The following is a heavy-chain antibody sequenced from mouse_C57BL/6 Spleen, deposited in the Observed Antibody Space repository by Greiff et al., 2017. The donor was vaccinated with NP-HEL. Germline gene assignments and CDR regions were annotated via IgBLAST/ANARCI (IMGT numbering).Heavy chain of an antibody. CDR2: INPNYGTT. J-gene: IGHJ4*01. Sequence: LVESGPELVKPGASVKISCKASGYSFTDYNMNWVKQSNGKSLEWIGVINPNYGTTSYNQKFKGKATLTVDQSSSTAYMQLNSLTSEDSAVYYCARVELGPLYYYAMDYWGQGTSVTVSS. CDR1: GYSFTDYN. D-gene: IGHD4-1*01. V-gene: IGHV1-39*01. CDR3: ARVELGPLYYYAMDY.